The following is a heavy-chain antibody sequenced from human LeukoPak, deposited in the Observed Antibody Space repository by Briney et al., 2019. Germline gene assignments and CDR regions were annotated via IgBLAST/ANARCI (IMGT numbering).Heavy chain of an antibody. J-gene: IGHJ4*02. V-gene: IGHV3-23*01. CDR1: GFTFSSCA. CDR2: ISGSGGST. D-gene: IGHD3-9*01. CDR3: AKDRPPLRYFDWLLLFDY. Sequence: GGSLRLSCAASGFTFSSCAMSWVRQAPGKGLEWVSAISGSGGSTYYADSVKGRFTISRDNSKNTLYLQMNSLRAEDTAVYYCAKDRPPLRYFDWLLLFDYWGQGTLVTVSS.